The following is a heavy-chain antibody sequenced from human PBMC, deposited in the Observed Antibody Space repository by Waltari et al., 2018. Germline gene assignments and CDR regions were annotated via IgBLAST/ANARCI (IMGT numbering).Heavy chain of an antibody. Sequence: VQLVESGGGVVQPGGSLRLSCAASGFIFSNYAMHWVRQAPGEGLEWASFIRYDGSNEYYADSVKGRFTISRDNSKNTLYLQMNSLRAEDTAVYYCAKGKIGQQLVRDFDYWGQGTLVTVSS. D-gene: IGHD6-13*01. J-gene: IGHJ4*02. CDR2: IRYDGSNE. CDR1: GFIFSNYA. V-gene: IGHV3-30*02. CDR3: AKGKIGQQLVRDFDY.